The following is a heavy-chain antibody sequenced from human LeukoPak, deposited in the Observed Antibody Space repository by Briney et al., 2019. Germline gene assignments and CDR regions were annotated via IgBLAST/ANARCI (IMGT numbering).Heavy chain of an antibody. D-gene: IGHD6-6*01. CDR1: GGSFSGHY. V-gene: IGHV4-34*01. CDR2: INQTGST. J-gene: IGHJ5*02. CDR3: ARGSPKYSPSSHWFDP. Sequence: SETLSLTCAVYGGSFSGHYWSWIRQPPGKGLEWIGEINQTGSTNSNPSLKSRVTISIDTSNNHFSLELRSVTAADTAVYYCARGSPKYSPSSHWFDPWGQGILVTVSS.